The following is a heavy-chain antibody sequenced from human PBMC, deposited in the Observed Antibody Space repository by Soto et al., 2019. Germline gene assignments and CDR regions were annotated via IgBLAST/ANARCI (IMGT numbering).Heavy chain of an antibody. CDR3: AREGSTYYDFWSGYYTGDWFDP. D-gene: IGHD3-3*01. Sequence: GGSLRLSCAASGFTFSSYAMHWVRQAPGKGLEYFSAITSNGGNTDYASSVKGRFTISRDNSKNTLYLQMNSLRAEDTAVYYCAREGSTYYDFWSGYYTGDWFDPWGQGTLVTVSS. CDR2: ITSNGGNT. CDR1: GFTFSSYA. V-gene: IGHV3-64*04. J-gene: IGHJ5*02.